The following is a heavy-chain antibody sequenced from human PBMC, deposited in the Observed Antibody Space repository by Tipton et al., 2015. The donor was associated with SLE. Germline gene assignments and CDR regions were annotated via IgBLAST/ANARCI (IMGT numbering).Heavy chain of an antibody. CDR3: ARDGHDVVPTALNWFDP. D-gene: IGHD2-2*01. CDR2: ISTYNGNT. CDR1: GYTFFSYG. Sequence: QLVQSGAEVKKPGASVKVSCKASGYTFFSYGISWVRQAPGEGLEWMGWISTYNGNTNYAHKLQGRVTMTTDTSTSTAYMELRSLRSDDTAVYYCARDGHDVVPTALNWFDPWGQGTLVTVSS. V-gene: IGHV1-18*01. J-gene: IGHJ5*02.